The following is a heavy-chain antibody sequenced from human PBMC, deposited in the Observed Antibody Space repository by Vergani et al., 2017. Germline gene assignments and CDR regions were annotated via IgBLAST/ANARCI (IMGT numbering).Heavy chain of an antibody. J-gene: IGHJ6*02. D-gene: IGHD3-10*01. CDR2: VYTSGMT. CDR1: GGSINTGAYY. V-gene: IGHV4-61*02. Sequence: QVQLQESGPRLVRPSQTLSLTCTVSGGSINTGAYYWSWIRPPAGKGLEWIGRVYTSGMTTYNPSLKSRVTILVDRSKSQLSLKLTSVTAGDTAVFFCARELSYYYGSGSDDYNPYYYEGMDVWGPGTTVTVSS. CDR3: ARELSYYYGSGSDDYNPYYYEGMDV.